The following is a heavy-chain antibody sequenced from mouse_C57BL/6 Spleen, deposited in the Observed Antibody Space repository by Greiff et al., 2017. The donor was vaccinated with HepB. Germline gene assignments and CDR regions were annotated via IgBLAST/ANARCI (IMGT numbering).Heavy chain of an antibody. Sequence: EVHLVESGGGLVKPGGSLKLSCAASGFTFSSYAMSWVRQTPEKRLEWVATISDGGSYTYYPDNVKGRFTISRDNAKNNLYLQMSHLKSEDTAMYYCARETNWDVGGTYWYFDVWGTGTTVTVSS. CDR1: GFTFSSYA. D-gene: IGHD4-1*01. CDR2: ISDGGSYT. J-gene: IGHJ1*03. V-gene: IGHV5-4*01. CDR3: ARETNWDVGGTYWYFDV.